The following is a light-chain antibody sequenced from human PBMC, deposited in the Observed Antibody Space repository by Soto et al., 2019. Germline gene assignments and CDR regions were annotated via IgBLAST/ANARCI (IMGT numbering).Light chain of an antibody. CDR3: QQYGSSPRT. Sequence: EIVLTQSPCSLSLSPGERATLSCRARQRVSSSYLAWYQQKPGQAPRFLIYGASSRATGIPDRFSGGGSGTDFTLTINRLEPEDFAMYYCQQYGSSPRTFGQGTKVDI. V-gene: IGKV3-20*01. CDR2: GAS. CDR1: QRVSSSY. J-gene: IGKJ1*01.